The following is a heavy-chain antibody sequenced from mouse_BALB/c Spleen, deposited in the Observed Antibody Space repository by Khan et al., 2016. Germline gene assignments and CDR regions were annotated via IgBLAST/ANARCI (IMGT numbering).Heavy chain of an antibody. Sequence: QVQLKESGPGLVQPSQSLSITCTVSGFSLTHYGVHWVRQSPGKGLEWLGVVWSGGSTDYNAAFISRLSISKDNYKSQVFFKMNSLQADDTAIYYCAKNGGYDVYFGVWGAGTTVTVSS. D-gene: IGHD2-14*01. CDR1: GFSLTHYG. J-gene: IGHJ1*01. CDR2: VWSGGST. CDR3: AKNGGYDVYFGV. V-gene: IGHV2-4-1*01.